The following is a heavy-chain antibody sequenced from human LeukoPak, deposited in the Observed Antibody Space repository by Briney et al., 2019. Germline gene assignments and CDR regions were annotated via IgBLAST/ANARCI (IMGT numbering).Heavy chain of an antibody. D-gene: IGHD4-23*01. V-gene: IGHV4-59*01. CDR1: AGSISSYY. CDR3: ARCDDYGGNIFDY. J-gene: IGHJ4*02. Sequence: SETMSLTCTVAAGSISSYYWSWNRQPPGKGLEWIGYIYYSGSTTYNPSLKTRFTISVDTSKNQFCLRLSSVAAADTAVYYCARCDDYGGNIFDYWGQGTLVTVSS. CDR2: IYYSGST.